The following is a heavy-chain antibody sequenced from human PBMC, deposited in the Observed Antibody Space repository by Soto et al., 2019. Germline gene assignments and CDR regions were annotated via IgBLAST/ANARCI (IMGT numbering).Heavy chain of an antibody. J-gene: IGHJ4*02. CDR1: GFTFSDYY. V-gene: IGHV3-11*06. CDR2: ISGSSSYT. D-gene: IGHD5-18*01. Sequence: QVQVVESGGGLVKPGGSLRLSCAASGFTFSDYYMSWMRQAPGKGLEWVSDISGSSSYTNYADSVKGRFTISRDNAKYSLYLQMNSLRVEDTAVYYWARVARVDAGRRYFDHWGQGTLVTVST. CDR3: ARVARVDAGRRYFDH.